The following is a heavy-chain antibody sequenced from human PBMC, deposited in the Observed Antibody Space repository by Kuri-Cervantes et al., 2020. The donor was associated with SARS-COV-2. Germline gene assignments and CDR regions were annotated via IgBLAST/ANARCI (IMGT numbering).Heavy chain of an antibody. Sequence: GESLKISCAASGFTFSGHWIHWVRQAPGKGLVWVSRINPDGSYTNNADSVKGRFTLSRDNAKNMLFLQMNSLRAEDTAVYYCAKIAAGLLHYFDYWGQGTLVTVSS. D-gene: IGHD1-26*01. CDR1: GFTFSGHW. CDR3: AKIAAGLLHYFDY. V-gene: IGHV3-74*01. CDR2: INPDGSYT. J-gene: IGHJ4*02.